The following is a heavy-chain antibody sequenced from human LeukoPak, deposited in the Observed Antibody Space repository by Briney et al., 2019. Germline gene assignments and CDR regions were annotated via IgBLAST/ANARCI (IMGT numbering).Heavy chain of an antibody. D-gene: IGHD5-12*01. CDR1: GFTFEDYG. J-gene: IGHJ4*02. Sequence: GGSPRLSCAASGFTFEDYGMSWVRQAPGKGLEWVSGINWNGGSTGYADSVKGRFTISRDNAKNSLYLQMNSLRAEDTALYYCARGVRRRGYSGYGGLDYWGQGTLVTVSS. V-gene: IGHV3-20*04. CDR2: INWNGGST. CDR3: ARGVRRRGYSGYGGLDY.